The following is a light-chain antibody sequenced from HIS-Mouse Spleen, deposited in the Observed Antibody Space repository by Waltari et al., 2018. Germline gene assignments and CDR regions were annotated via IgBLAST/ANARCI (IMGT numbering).Light chain of an antibody. V-gene: IGLV1-47*01. J-gene: IGLJ3*02. CDR1: SSNIGSNY. CDR3: AAWDDSLSGPV. CDR2: RNK. Sequence: QSVLTQPPSASGTPGQRVTISCSGSSSNIGSNYVYWYQQLPGTAPKLLIYRNKARPSGVPGRFSGSKSGTSASLAISGLRSEDEADYYCAAWDDSLSGPVFGGGTKLTVL.